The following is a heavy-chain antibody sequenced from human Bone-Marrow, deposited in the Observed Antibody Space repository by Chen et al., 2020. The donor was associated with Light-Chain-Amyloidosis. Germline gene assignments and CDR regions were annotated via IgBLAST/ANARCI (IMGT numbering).Heavy chain of an antibody. CDR1: GLSVTNTY. CDR2: IYDDGKP. V-gene: IGHV3-53*01. J-gene: IGHJ5*01. D-gene: IGHD3-16*01. CDR3: ARGRGGLNFWFDS. Sequence: EVQLVESGGGLIQPGGSLRLSCVASGLSVTNTYLAWVRQAPGKGLEWVSVIYDDGKPHYPYSVQVQFTISRDRSKSTLYHQLNNMRVEDTAMYHCARGRGGLNFWFDSWGPGTLVTVSS.